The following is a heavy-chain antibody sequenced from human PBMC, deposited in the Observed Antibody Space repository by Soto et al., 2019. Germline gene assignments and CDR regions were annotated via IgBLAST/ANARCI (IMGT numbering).Heavy chain of an antibody. D-gene: IGHD6-13*01. J-gene: IGHJ4*02. CDR3: ARVIGSSSWYDYDY. CDR2: INHSGST. Sequence: SETLSLTCAVYGGSFSGYYWSWIRQPPGKGLEWIGEINHSGSTNYNPSLKSRVTISVDTSKNQFSLKLSSVTAADTAVYYCARVIGSSSWYDYDYWGQGTLVTVSS. V-gene: IGHV4-34*01. CDR1: GGSFSGYY.